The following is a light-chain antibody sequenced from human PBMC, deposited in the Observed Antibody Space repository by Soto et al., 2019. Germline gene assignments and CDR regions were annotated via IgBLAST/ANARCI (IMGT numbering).Light chain of an antibody. Sequence: QSALTQPRSVSGSPGQSVTISCTGTSSDVGGYNYVSWYQQHPGKAPKLMIYEVSKWPSGVPDRFSGSKSGNTASLTVSGLQAEDEADYYCSSYAGSNNLVFGTGTKLTVL. CDR2: EVS. V-gene: IGLV2-8*01. J-gene: IGLJ1*01. CDR3: SSYAGSNNLV. CDR1: SSDVGGYNY.